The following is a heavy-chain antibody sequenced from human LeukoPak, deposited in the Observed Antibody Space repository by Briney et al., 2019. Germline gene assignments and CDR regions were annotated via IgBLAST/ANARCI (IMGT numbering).Heavy chain of an antibody. CDR2: IIPIFGTA. J-gene: IGHJ4*02. CDR3: ARDRPGVLRYFDWLD. Sequence: SVKVSCKASGGTFSSYAISWGRHAPGQGLEWMGGIIPIFGTANYAQKFPGRVTITTDESTSTAYMELSSLRSEDTAVYYCARDRPGVLRYFDWLDWGQGTLVTVSS. CDR1: GGTFSSYA. D-gene: IGHD3-9*01. V-gene: IGHV1-69*05.